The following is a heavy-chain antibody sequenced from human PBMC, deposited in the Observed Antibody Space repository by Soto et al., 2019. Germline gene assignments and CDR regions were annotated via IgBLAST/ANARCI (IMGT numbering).Heavy chain of an antibody. CDR1: GFTFDDYA. CDR3: VKDESINWYSGHFRH. CDR2: INWNSGSI. D-gene: IGHD6-13*01. J-gene: IGHJ1*01. V-gene: IGHV3-9*01. Sequence: GWSLRLSCAASGFTFDDYAMHWVRQVPGKGLEWVSGINWNSGSIGYADSVKGRFAISRDNAKNSLHLQMNSLRAEDTAFYYCVKDESINWYSGHFRHWGQGTLVTVSS.